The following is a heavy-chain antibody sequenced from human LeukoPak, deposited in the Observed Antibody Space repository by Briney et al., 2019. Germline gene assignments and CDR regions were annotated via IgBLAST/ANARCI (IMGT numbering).Heavy chain of an antibody. D-gene: IGHD6-13*01. CDR2: IIPILGIA. Sequence: ASVKASCKASGGTFCSYTISWVRQAPGQGLEWMGRIIPILGIANYAQKFQGRVTITADKSTSTAYMELSSLRSEDTAVYYCARDSDSSLPDYWGQGTLVTVSS. CDR3: ARDSDSSLPDY. CDR1: GGTFCSYT. J-gene: IGHJ4*02. V-gene: IGHV1-69*04.